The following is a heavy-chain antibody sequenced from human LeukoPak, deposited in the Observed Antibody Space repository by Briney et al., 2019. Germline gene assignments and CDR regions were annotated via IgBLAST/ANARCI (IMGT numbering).Heavy chain of an antibody. Sequence: GASVKVSCKASGCTFTIHYLHWLRQAPGQGLEWMGWIKPDSGATNFAQNFQGRVTMTSDTSINTAYMELSSLTSDDTAMYYCARDHDYGPDYRGQGTLVTVSA. CDR1: GCTFTIHY. V-gene: IGHV1-2*02. J-gene: IGHJ4*02. CDR2: IKPDSGAT. D-gene: IGHD4/OR15-4a*01. CDR3: ARDHDYGPDY.